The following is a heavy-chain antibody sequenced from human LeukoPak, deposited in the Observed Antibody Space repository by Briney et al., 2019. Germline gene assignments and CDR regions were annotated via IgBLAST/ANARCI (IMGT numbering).Heavy chain of an antibody. CDR3: ARGTAGANYFQH. J-gene: IGHJ1*01. CDR1: GFTFSSYS. V-gene: IGHV3-48*04. Sequence: GGSLRLSCAASGFTFSSYSMNWVRQAPGKGLEWVSYISSSSSTIYYADSVKGRFTISRDNAKNSLYLQMNSLRAEDTAVCYCARGTAGANYFQHWGQGTLVTVSS. CDR2: ISSSSSTI. D-gene: IGHD1-26*01.